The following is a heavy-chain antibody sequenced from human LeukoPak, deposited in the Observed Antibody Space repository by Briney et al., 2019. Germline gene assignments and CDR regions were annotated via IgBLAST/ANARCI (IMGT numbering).Heavy chain of an antibody. D-gene: IGHD4-17*01. CDR3: ASRGSYGAVDY. V-gene: IGHV3-23*01. J-gene: IGHJ4*02. Sequence: GGSLRLSCAASGYSFSAYAMYWVRQAPGKGLEWVSSIEASGGATYYADSVKGRFTISRDNSKNTLYLQMNSLRAEDTAVYYCASRGSYGAVDYWGQGTLVTVSS. CDR1: GYSFSAYA. CDR2: IEASGGAT.